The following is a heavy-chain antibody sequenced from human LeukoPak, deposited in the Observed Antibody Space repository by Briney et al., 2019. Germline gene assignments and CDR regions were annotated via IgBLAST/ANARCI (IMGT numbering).Heavy chain of an antibody. D-gene: IGHD2-2*01. CDR1: GFTFSSYS. CDR3: ARDPVVVVPAAHFDY. J-gene: IGHJ4*02. Sequence: GGSLRLSCAASGFTFSSYSMNWVRQAPGKGLEWVSSISSSSSYIYYADSVKGRFTISRDNAKNSLYLQMNSQRAEDTAVYYCARDPVVVVPAAHFDYWGQGTLVTVSS. V-gene: IGHV3-21*01. CDR2: ISSSSSYI.